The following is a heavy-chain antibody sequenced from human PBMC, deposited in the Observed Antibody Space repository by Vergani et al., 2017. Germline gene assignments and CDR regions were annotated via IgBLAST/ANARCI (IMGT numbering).Heavy chain of an antibody. V-gene: IGHV1-69*06. CDR2: IIPIFGTA. CDR1: GGTFSSYA. J-gene: IGHJ4*02. Sequence: QVQLVQSGAEVKKPGSSVKVSCKASGGTFSSYAISWVRQAPGQGLEWMGRIIPIFGTANYAQKFQGRVTMTEDTSTDTAYMELSSLRSEDTAVYYCATGAYGSGSDYFDYWGQGTLVTVSS. CDR3: ATGAYGSGSDYFDY. D-gene: IGHD3-10*01.